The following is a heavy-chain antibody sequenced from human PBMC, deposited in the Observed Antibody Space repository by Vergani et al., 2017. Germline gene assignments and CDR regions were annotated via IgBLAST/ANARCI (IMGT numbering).Heavy chain of an antibody. CDR2: IWYGGSNK. CDR3: ASPSDRSGYAFDI. CDR1: GFTFSSYG. Sequence: QVQLVESGGGVVQPGRSLRLSCAASGFTFSSYGMHWVRQAPGKGLEWVAVIWYGGSNKYYADSVKGRFTISRDNSKNTLYLQMNSLRAEDTAVYYCASPSDRSGYAFDIWGQGTMVTVSS. J-gene: IGHJ3*02. D-gene: IGHD3-10*01. V-gene: IGHV3-33*01.